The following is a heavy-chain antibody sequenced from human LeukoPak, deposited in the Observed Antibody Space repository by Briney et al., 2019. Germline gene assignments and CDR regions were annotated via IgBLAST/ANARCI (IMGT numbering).Heavy chain of an antibody. CDR2: ISSSSSYI. V-gene: IGHV3-21*01. Sequence: GSLRLSCAASGFTFSSYSMNWVRQAPGKGLEWVSSISSSSSYIYYADSVKGRFTISRDNAKNSLYLQMNSLRAEDTAVYYCARGYCSSTSCFQGDWGQGTLVTVSS. CDR3: ARGYCSSTSCFQGD. J-gene: IGHJ4*02. CDR1: GFTFSSYS. D-gene: IGHD2-2*01.